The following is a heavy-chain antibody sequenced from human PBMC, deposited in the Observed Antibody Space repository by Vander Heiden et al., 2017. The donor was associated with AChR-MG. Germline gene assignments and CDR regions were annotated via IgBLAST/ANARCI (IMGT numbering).Heavy chain of an antibody. Sequence: EVQLVESGGGLVKPGGSLRLPGEAPGFTFSSYSMNWVRQAPGKGLEWVSSISSSSSYIYYADSVKGRFTISRDNAKNSLYLQMNSLRAEDTAVYYCARDRDSFLVRGDYWGQGTLVTVSS. D-gene: IGHD2-21*01. CDR3: ARDRDSFLVRGDY. J-gene: IGHJ4*02. V-gene: IGHV3-21*01. CDR2: ISSSSSYI. CDR1: GFTFSSYS.